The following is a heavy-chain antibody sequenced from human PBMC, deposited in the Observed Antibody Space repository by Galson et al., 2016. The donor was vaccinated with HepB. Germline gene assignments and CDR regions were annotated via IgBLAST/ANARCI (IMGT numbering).Heavy chain of an antibody. Sequence: ETLSLTCTVSGGSISSYYWTWIRQPPGKDLEWIGYIYYTGSAKYNPSLKGRVTMAVDTPKNQFSLKLTSASAADTAVYYCARDRGGTYGKSFESWGQGTLVAVSS. J-gene: IGHJ5*01. V-gene: IGHV4-59*01. CDR2: IYYTGSA. CDR3: ARDRGGTYGKSFES. D-gene: IGHD1-26*01. CDR1: GGSISSYY.